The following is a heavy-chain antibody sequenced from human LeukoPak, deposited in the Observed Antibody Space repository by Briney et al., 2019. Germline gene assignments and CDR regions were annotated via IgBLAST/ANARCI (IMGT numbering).Heavy chain of an antibody. CDR3: ARVDVVTAADY. CDR2: INHSGST. Sequence: SETLSLTCAVYGGSFSGYYWSWIRQPPGKGLEWIGEINHSGSTNYNPPLKSRVTISVDASKNQFSLKLSSVTAADTAVYYCARVDVVTAADYWGQGTLVTVSS. CDR1: GGSFSGYY. V-gene: IGHV4-34*01. D-gene: IGHD2-21*02. J-gene: IGHJ4*02.